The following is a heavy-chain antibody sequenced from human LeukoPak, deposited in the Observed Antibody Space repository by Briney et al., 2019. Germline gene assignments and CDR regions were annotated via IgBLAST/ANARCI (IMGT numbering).Heavy chain of an antibody. D-gene: IGHD4-17*01. CDR3: TTDSFDYGDYESY. CDR2: IKSKTDGGTT. CDR1: GFTFSSYW. V-gene: IGHV3-15*01. J-gene: IGHJ4*02. Sequence: GGSLRLSCAASGFTFSSYWMSWVRQAPGKGLEWVGRIKSKTDGGTTDYAAPVKGRFTISRDDSKNTLYLQMNSLKTEDTAVYYCTTDSFDYGDYESYWGQGTLVTVSS.